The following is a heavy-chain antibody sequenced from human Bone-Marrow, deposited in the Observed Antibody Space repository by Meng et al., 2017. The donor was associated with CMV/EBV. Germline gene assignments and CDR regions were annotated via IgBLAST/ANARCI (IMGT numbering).Heavy chain of an antibody. D-gene: IGHD3-3*01. V-gene: IGHV1-18*01. J-gene: IGHJ4*02. Sequence: ASVKVSCKASGYTFTSYGISWVRQAPGQGLEWMGWISAYNGNTNYAQKLQGRVTMTTDTSTSTAYMELRSLRSDDTAVYYRARTLSTYYDVWSGYYTPSYYFDYWGQGTLVTVSS. CDR3: ARTLSTYYDVWSGYYTPSYYFDY. CDR1: GYTFTSYG. CDR2: ISAYNGNT.